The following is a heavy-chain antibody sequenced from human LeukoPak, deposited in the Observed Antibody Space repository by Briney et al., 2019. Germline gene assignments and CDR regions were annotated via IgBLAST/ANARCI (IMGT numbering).Heavy chain of an antibody. CDR2: ISDSGDYT. Sequence: GGSLRLSCAGSGFTFSSYAMSWVRQAPGQGLEWVSVISDSGDYTSYADSVRGRFTISRDNSRNTLYLQMISLRPEDTAVYYCAKDTSIGKYCTNGICSPFDYWGQGTLVTVSS. J-gene: IGHJ4*02. CDR1: GFTFSSYA. CDR3: AKDTSIGKYCTNGICSPFDY. D-gene: IGHD2-8*01. V-gene: IGHV3-23*01.